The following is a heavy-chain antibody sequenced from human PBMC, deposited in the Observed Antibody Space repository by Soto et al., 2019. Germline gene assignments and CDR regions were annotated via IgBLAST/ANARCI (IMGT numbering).Heavy chain of an antibody. D-gene: IGHD2-21*01. CDR3: ARSRPTCYYTY. CDR1: GFPFSDYY. Sequence: QVQLVESGGDLVKPGGSLRLSCAASGFPFSDYYMSWIRQAPGKGLEWVSSIGSSSSYTNYADSVKGRFTISRDNAKNSLYLQMNSLTAEDTAVYYCARSRPTCYYTYWGQGTLVTVSP. J-gene: IGHJ4*02. CDR2: IGSSSSYT. V-gene: IGHV3-11*05.